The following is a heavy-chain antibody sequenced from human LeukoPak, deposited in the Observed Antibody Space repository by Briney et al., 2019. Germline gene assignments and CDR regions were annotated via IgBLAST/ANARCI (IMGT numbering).Heavy chain of an antibody. J-gene: IGHJ2*01. CDR3: ARSTGTSYWYFDL. Sequence: SETLSLTCTVSGGSISSGDYYWSWIRQPPGKGLEWIGYIYYSGSTYYNPSLKSRVTISVDTSKNQFSLKLSSVTAADTAVYYWARSTGTSYWYFDLWGRGTLVTVSS. CDR1: GGSISSGDYY. CDR2: IYYSGST. V-gene: IGHV4-30-4*08. D-gene: IGHD1-1*01.